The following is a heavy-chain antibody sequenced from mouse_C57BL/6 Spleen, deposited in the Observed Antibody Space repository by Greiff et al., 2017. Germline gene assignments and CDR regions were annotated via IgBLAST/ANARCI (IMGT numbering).Heavy chain of an antibody. CDR2: INPNNGGT. D-gene: IGHD2-5*01. CDR3: ARFPYSNYAMDY. V-gene: IGHV1-26*01. CDR1: GYTFTDYY. J-gene: IGHJ4*01. Sequence: VQLQQSGPELVKPGASVKISCKASGYTFTDYYMNWVKQSHGKSLEWIGDINPNNGGTSYNQKFKGKATLTVDKSSSTAYMELRSLTSEDSAVYYCARFPYSNYAMDYWGQGTSVTVSS.